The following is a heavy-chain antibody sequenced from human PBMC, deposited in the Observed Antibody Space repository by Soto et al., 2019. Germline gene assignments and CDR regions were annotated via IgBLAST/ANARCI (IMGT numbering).Heavy chain of an antibody. J-gene: IGHJ5*02. CDR3: AHSPPNFDWLLGGYNWFDP. V-gene: IGHV2-5*02. Sequence: ESGPTLVTPTQTLTLTCTFSGFSLNASGVGVGWIRQPPGKALEWLTLIYGDDDKRYSPSLKTRLTITKDTSKNQVVLTMANMDPLDTATYYCAHSPPNFDWLLGGYNWFDPWGQGTLVTVSS. CDR1: GFSLNASGVG. D-gene: IGHD3-9*01. CDR2: IYGDDDK.